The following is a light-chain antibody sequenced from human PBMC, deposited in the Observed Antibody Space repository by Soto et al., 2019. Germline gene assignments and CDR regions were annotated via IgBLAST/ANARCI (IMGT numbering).Light chain of an antibody. Sequence: EIVLTRSPGTLYLSPGERATLSCRSSQSVSSNYLAWYQQKPDQAPRIVIYDVSGRATGIPDRFSGSGSGTDFTLTISRLEPEDFAVYYCQQYGSSPSFGQGTKVEIK. V-gene: IGKV3-20*01. J-gene: IGKJ1*01. CDR3: QQYGSSPS. CDR2: DVS. CDR1: QSVSSNY.